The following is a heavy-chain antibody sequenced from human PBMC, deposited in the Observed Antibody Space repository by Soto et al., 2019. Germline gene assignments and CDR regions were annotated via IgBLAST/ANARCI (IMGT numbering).Heavy chain of an antibody. V-gene: IGHV1-69*01. CDR3: ARGYVTIFAAENDNFYGMDV. CDR2: IIPMFGTT. CDR1: GGTFTNYG. J-gene: IGHJ6*02. Sequence: QVQLVQSGAEVKKPGSSVKVSCKASGGTFTNYGVTWVRQAPGQGLEWMGGIIPMFGTTDIAQKFQGRVSFTAHESTSTAYMELTSLVAEDTAVYFCARGYVTIFAAENDNFYGMDVWGQGTTVTVSS. D-gene: IGHD3-3*01.